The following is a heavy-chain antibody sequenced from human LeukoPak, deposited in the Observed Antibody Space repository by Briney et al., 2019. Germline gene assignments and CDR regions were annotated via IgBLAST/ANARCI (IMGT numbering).Heavy chain of an antibody. Sequence: ASVKVSCKASGYTFTNYDISWVRQAPGQGLEWMGWISVYNGNTKYAQRFQGRVTMTTDTSTSTAYMELRSLRSDDTAVYYCARSVAPAGLPGENNWFDPWDQGTLVTVSS. J-gene: IGHJ5*02. V-gene: IGHV1-18*01. CDR2: ISVYNGNT. CDR3: ARSVAPAGLPGENNWFDP. D-gene: IGHD6-13*01. CDR1: GYTFTNYD.